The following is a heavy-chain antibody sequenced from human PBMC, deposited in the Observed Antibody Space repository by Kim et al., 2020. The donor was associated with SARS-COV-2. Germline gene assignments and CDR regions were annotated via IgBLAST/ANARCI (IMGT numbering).Heavy chain of an antibody. J-gene: IGHJ6*02. D-gene: IGHD5-18*01. CDR2: INAGNGNT. CDR3: ARRAGYSYGVYYYYYGMDV. Sequence: ASVKVSCKASGYTFTSYAMHWVRQAPGQRLEWMGWINAGNGNTKYSQKFQGRVTITRDTSASTAYMELSSLRSEDTAVYYCARRAGYSYGVYYYYYGMDVWGQGTTVTVSS. CDR1: GYTFTSYA. V-gene: IGHV1-3*01.